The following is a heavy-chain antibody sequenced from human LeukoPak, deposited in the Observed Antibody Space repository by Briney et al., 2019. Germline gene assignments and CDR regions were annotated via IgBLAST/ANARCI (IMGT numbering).Heavy chain of an antibody. D-gene: IGHD3-16*01. CDR2: ISYDGSNK. Sequence: PGRSLRLSCAASGFTFSSYGMHWVRQAPGKGLEWVAVISYDGSNKGYADSVKGRFTISRDNAKNSLCLQMNSLRAEDTAVYYCARLVWGGGSLDAFDIWGQGTMVTVSS. V-gene: IGHV3-30*03. CDR1: GFTFSSYG. CDR3: ARLVWGGGSLDAFDI. J-gene: IGHJ3*02.